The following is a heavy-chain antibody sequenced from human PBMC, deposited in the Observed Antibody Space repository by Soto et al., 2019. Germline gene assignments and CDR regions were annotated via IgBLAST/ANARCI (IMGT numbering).Heavy chain of an antibody. CDR3: VREGRGSFDF. J-gene: IGHJ3*01. Sequence: GGSLRLSCAASGSIFTNYAMNWVRQAPGKGLEWVSVIGGRGNSAYYADSVQGRFTISRDNSKNTLSLQMSSLTADDTAIYYCVREGRGSFDFWGRGTMVTVSS. D-gene: IGHD5-12*01. CDR2: IGGRGNSA. CDR1: GSIFTNYA. V-gene: IGHV3-23*01.